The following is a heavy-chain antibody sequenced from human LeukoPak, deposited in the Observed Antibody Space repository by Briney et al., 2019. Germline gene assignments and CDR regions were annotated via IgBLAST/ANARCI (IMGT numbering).Heavy chain of an antibody. CDR2: ISWNSGSI. Sequence: GGSLRLSCAASGFTFDDNAMHWVRQAPGKGLEWVSGISWNSGSIGYADSVKGRFTISRDNAKNSLYLQMNSLRSEDTAVYYCARAGSGYVLLGYRSKFFDYWGQGTLVTVSS. V-gene: IGHV3-9*01. CDR3: ARAGSGYVLLGYRSKFFDY. J-gene: IGHJ4*02. CDR1: GFTFDDNA. D-gene: IGHD5-12*01.